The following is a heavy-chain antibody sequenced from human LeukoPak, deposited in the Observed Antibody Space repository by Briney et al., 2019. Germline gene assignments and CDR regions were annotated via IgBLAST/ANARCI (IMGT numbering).Heavy chain of an antibody. Sequence: GVSLGPSCAASGFTFSSYAMHWVRQAPGKGLEWVAVISYDGSNKYYADSVKGRFTISRDNSKNTLYLQMNSLRAEDTAVYYCATSSMVRGGIGMDVWGQGTTVTVSS. CDR2: ISYDGSNK. D-gene: IGHD3-10*01. V-gene: IGHV3-30-3*01. CDR1: GFTFSSYA. J-gene: IGHJ6*02. CDR3: ATSSMVRGGIGMDV.